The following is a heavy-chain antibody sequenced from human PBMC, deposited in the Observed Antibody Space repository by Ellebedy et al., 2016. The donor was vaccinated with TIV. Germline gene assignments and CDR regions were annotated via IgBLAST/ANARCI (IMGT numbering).Heavy chain of an antibody. CDR3: ARGGYNSGEDWFAP. D-gene: IGHD6-19*01. Sequence: AASVKVSCKASGYTFTSYYMHWVRQAPGQGLEWMGLINPSGGGASYAKKFQGRVPMTRDTSTSTVSMELSSLRSEDTALYYCARGGYNSGEDWFAPWGQGTLVTVSS. CDR2: INPSGGGA. J-gene: IGHJ5*02. V-gene: IGHV1-46*01. CDR1: GYTFTSYY.